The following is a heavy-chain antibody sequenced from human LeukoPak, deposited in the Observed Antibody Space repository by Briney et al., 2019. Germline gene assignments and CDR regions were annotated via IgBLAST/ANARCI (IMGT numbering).Heavy chain of an antibody. J-gene: IGHJ4*02. CDR2: ISSSGSTI. CDR1: GFTLCSYE. CDR3: ARVSDTSYAAGNVPDY. D-gene: IGHD6-13*01. V-gene: IGHV3-48*03. Sequence: GGSLRLSCAASGFTLCSYEMNWVRQAPGKGLEWVSYISSSGSTIYYADSVKGRFTISRDNAKNSLYLQMNSLRAEDTAVYYCARVSDTSYAAGNVPDYWGQGTLVTVSS.